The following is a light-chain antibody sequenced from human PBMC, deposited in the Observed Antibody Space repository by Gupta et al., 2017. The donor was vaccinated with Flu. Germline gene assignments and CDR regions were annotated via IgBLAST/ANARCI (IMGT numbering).Light chain of an antibody. CDR3: QQSLRTPLT. Sequence: DIQLTHSPSSLSASVGDTVTITCRATLSVSKYLTWYQQQPGKAPKLLIYGVSTLHTGVPARFSDTGSETDFVLTIKKLQPEDFGTYFCQQSLRTPLTFGRGTRIDIK. CDR1: LSVSKY. V-gene: IGKV1-39*01. J-gene: IGKJ4*01. CDR2: GVS.